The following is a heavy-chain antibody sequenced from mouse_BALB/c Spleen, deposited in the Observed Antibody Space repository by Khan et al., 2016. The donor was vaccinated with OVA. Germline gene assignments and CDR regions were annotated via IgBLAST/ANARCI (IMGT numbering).Heavy chain of an antibody. CDR3: TRPYYADY. Sequence: QVQLLQSGAELMKPGASVKISCEATGYAFRSYWIEWVKQRPGHGLEWVGEILPGTGNTKYNEKFEGKATLTADTSSTTAHLQLSSLTSEDSAVYYCTRPYYADYWGRGTTLTVSS. CDR1: GYAFRSYW. V-gene: IGHV1-9*01. J-gene: IGHJ2*01. CDR2: ILPGTGNT. D-gene: IGHD2-10*01.